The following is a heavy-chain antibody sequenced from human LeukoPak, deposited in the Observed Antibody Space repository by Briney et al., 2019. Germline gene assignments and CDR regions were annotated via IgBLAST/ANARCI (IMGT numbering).Heavy chain of an antibody. CDR2: IYYSGST. D-gene: IGHD6-19*01. V-gene: IGHV4-39*07. CDR1: GGSISSSSYY. Sequence: PSETLSLTCTVSGGSISSSSYYWGWIRQPPGKGLEWIGSIYYSGSTYYNPSLKSRVTISVDTSKNQFSLKLSSVTAADTAVYYCARDRGSSGSYYYYGMDVWGQGTTVTVSS. CDR3: ARDRGSSGSYYYYGMDV. J-gene: IGHJ6*02.